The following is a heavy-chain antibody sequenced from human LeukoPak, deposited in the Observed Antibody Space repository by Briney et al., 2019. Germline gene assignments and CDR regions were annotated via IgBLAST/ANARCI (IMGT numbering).Heavy chain of an antibody. CDR1: GFTFSTYS. CDR3: ARGFRAFDF. V-gene: IGHV3-48*04. J-gene: IGHJ3*01. CDR2: ISSSGGTI. Sequence: QPGGSLRLSCAASGFTFSTYSMTWVRQAPGKGLEWVSYISSSGGTIYYADSVKGRFTISRDNTKNSLYLRMDSLRAEDTAVYYCARGFRAFDFWAQGTMVTVSS.